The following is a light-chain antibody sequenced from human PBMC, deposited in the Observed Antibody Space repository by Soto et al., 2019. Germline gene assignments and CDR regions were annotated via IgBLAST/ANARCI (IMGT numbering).Light chain of an antibody. J-gene: IGKJ1*01. CDR3: QQYNYYSWT. V-gene: IGKV1-5*01. CDR2: DVS. CDR1: QRVSTW. Sequence: DIQMTQSPSTLSASVGDRVTITCRASQRVSTWLAWYRQKPGRAPQLLIYDVSRLESGVPSRFSGSGSGTEFTLTISSLQPDDFATYYCQQYNYYSWTFDQGTKVEIK.